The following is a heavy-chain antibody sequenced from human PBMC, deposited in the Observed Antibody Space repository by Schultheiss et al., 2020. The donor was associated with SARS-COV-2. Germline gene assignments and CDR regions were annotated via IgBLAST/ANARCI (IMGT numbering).Heavy chain of an antibody. J-gene: IGHJ4*02. CDR2: IYYSGST. CDR3: ARLRHTAMASYYFDY. CDR1: DGWVSSISY. V-gene: IGHV4-31*11. Sequence: SETLSLTCGVHDGWVSSISYRKWIRQHPGKGLEWIGYIYYSGSTYYNPSLKSRVTISVDTSKKQFSLKLSSVTAADTAVYYCARLRHTAMASYYFDYWGQGTLVTVSS. D-gene: IGHD5-18*01.